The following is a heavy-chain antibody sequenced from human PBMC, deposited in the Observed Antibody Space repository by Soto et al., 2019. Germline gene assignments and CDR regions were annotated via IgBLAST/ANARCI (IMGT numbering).Heavy chain of an antibody. CDR1: GFSLSTSGVG. CDR2: IYWDDDK. Sequence: QITLKESGPTLVKPTQTLTLTCTFSGFSLSTSGVGVGWIRQPPGRALEWLALIYWDDDKRYSPSLKSRLTITKDTSKNQVVLTMTNMDPVDTATYYCAHRPSYCSGGSCYSGFDYWGQGTLVTVSS. D-gene: IGHD2-15*01. J-gene: IGHJ4*02. CDR3: AHRPSYCSGGSCYSGFDY. V-gene: IGHV2-5*02.